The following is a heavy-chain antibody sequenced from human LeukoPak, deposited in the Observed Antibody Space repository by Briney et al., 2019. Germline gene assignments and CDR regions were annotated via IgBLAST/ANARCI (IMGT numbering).Heavy chain of an antibody. V-gene: IGHV3-23*01. CDR1: GFTFGSYA. CDR3: ARQPLYTSSWGVSDY. CDR2: ISGRGDYT. D-gene: IGHD6-13*01. Sequence: GGSLRLSCAASGFTFGSYAMTWVRQAPGKGLEWVSSISGRGDYTYYADSVKGRFTISRDNSKNTLFLQMISLRAEDTAVYSCARQPLYTSSWGVSDYWGQGTLVTVSS. J-gene: IGHJ4*02.